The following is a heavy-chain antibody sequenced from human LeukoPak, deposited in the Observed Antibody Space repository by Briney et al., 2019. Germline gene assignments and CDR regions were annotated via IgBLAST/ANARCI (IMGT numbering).Heavy chain of an antibody. CDR3: AKDLAFGTTNYFDY. J-gene: IGHJ4*02. D-gene: IGHD1-7*01. CDR1: GFTFRSYA. Sequence: GRSLRLSCAASGFTFRSYAMSWVRQAPGKGLEWVSAISGSGGTTYYADSVKGRFTISRDNSKNTLYLQMNSLRAEDTAVYYCAKDLAFGTTNYFDYWGQGTLVTLSS. CDR2: ISGSGGTT. V-gene: IGHV3-23*01.